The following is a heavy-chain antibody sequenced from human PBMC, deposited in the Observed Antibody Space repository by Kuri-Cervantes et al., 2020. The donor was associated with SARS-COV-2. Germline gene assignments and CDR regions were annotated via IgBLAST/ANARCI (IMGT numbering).Heavy chain of an antibody. V-gene: IGHV1-2*02. D-gene: IGHD2-15*01. Sequence: ASVKVSCKASGYTFTSYGISWVRQAPGQGLEWMGWINPNSGGTNYAQKFQGRVTMTRDTSISTAYMELSRLRSDDTAVYYCARAAGYCSGGSCYGYYYYGMDVWGQGTTVTVSS. CDR2: INPNSGGT. CDR1: GYTFTSYG. CDR3: ARAAGYCSGGSCYGYYYYGMDV. J-gene: IGHJ6*02.